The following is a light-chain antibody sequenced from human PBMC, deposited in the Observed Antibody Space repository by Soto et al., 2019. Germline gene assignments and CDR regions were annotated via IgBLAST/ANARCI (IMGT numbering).Light chain of an antibody. J-gene: IGLJ3*02. V-gene: IGLV2-14*01. CDR1: SSDVGGYNY. CDR2: EVS. Sequence: QSALTQPASVSGSPGQSITISCTGTSSDVGGYNYVSWYQQHPGKAPKLMIYEVSNRPSGVSHRFSGSKSGNTASLTISGLHAEDEADYYCSSYTSSNTLVFGGGNKLTVL. CDR3: SSYTSSNTLV.